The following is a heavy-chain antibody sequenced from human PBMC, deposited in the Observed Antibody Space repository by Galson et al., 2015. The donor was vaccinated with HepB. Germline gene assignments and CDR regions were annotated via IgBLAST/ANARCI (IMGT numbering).Heavy chain of an antibody. D-gene: IGHD3-22*01. CDR2: IDPSDSYT. J-gene: IGHJ6*03. CDR1: GYSFTSYW. Sequence: QSGAEVKKPGESLRISCKGSGYSFTSYWISWVRQMPGKGLEWMGRIDPSDSYTNYSPSFQGHVTISADKSISTAYLQWSSLKASDTAMYYCARHAITMIVVENYYMDVWGKGTTVTVS. V-gene: IGHV5-10-1*01. CDR3: ARHAITMIVVENYYMDV.